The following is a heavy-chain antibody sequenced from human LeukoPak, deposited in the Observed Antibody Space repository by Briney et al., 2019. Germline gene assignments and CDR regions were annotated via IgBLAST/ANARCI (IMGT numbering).Heavy chain of an antibody. V-gene: IGHV7-4-1*02. D-gene: IGHD3-22*01. CDR1: GYTFSTYA. CDR3: ARLDRGDSRSYYYIDY. Sequence: GASVTVSFKASGYTFSTYAMNWVRQAPGQGLEWMGWINTNTGNPTYAQGFTGRFVFSLDTSVSTAYLQISSLKAEDTAFYYCARLDRGDSRSYYYIDYWGQGTLVTVSS. J-gene: IGHJ4*02. CDR2: INTNTGNP.